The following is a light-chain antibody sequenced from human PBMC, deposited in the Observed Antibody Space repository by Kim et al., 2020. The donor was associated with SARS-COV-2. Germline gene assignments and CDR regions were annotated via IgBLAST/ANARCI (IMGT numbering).Light chain of an antibody. CDR2: GAS. V-gene: IGKV3-20*01. Sequence: SPGEGATLSCRASQSISSSYLAWYQQKPGQAPRLLIYGASNRAAGIPGRFSGSGSGTDFTLTISRLEPEDFAVYYCQQYHGSPWTFGQGTKVEIK. CDR1: QSISSSY. CDR3: QQYHGSPWT. J-gene: IGKJ1*01.